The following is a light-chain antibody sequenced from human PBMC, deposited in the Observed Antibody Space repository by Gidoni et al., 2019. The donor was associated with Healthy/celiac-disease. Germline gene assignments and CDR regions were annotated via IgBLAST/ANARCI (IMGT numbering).Light chain of an antibody. J-gene: IGLJ2*01. V-gene: IGLV4-69*01. CDR3: QTWGTGTVV. Sequence: QLVLTQSPYASASLGASVKLTCTLSSGHSSDAIAWHQQQPEKGPRYLMKLNSDGSHSKGDGIPDRFSGSSSWAERYLTISSLQSEDEADYYCQTWGTGTVVFGGGTKLTVL. CDR2: LNSDGSH. CDR1: SGHSSDA.